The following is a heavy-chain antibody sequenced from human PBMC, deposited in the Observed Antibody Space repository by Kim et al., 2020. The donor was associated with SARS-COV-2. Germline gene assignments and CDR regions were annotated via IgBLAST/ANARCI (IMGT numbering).Heavy chain of an antibody. CDR2: IIPIFGTA. CDR3: ARDPRIVGATNAFDI. D-gene: IGHD1-26*01. CDR1: GGTFSSYA. V-gene: IGHV1-69*13. Sequence: SVKVSCKASGGTFSSYAISWVRQAPGQGLEWMGGIIPIFGTANYAQKFQGRVTITADESTSTAYMELSSLRSEDTAVYYCARDPRIVGATNAFDIWGQGTMVTVSS. J-gene: IGHJ3*02.